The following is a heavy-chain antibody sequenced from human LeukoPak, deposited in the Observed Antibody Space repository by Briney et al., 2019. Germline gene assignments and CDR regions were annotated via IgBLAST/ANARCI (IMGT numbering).Heavy chain of an antibody. CDR1: GLTLSSNA. D-gene: IGHD3-10*01. V-gene: IGHV3-23*01. CDR2: ISGSGGST. CDR3: AKDHGSGS. Sequence: GGSLRLSCAASGLTLSSNAMSWAGRAQGKGLEWVSAISGSGGSTYYADSVKGRFTISRDNSKNTLYLQMNSLRAEDTAVYYCAKDHGSGSWGQGTLVTVSS. J-gene: IGHJ4*02.